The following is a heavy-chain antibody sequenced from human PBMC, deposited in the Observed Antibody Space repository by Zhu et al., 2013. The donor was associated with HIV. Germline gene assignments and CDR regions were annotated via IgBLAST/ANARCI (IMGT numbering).Heavy chain of an antibody. CDR3: GRDAVGATGFDI. Sequence: LVQSGTEVKKPGASVRVSCEASGYSFRDYYIHWVRQAPGQGLEWMGWISAYNGNTNYAQKIQGRVTMTTDKSTSTVYMELRSLRSDDTATYYCGRDAVGATGFDIWGQGTMVIVSS. CDR2: ISAYNGNT. J-gene: IGHJ3*02. CDR1: GYSFRDYY. V-gene: IGHV1-18*04. D-gene: IGHD1-26*01.